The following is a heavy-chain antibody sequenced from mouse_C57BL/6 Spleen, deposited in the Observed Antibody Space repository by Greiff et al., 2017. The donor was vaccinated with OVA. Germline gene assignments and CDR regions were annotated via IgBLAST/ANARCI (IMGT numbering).Heavy chain of an antibody. CDR1: GYTFTDSY. V-gene: IGHV1-19*01. CDR2: INPYNGGT. Sequence: EVQLQQSGPVLVKPGASVKMSCKASGYTFTDSYMNWVKQSHEKSLEWIGVINPYNGGTSYNQKFKGKATLTVDKSSSTAYMELNSLTSEDSAIYYCARDSSGPYAMDYCGQGTSVTVSS. CDR3: ARDSSGPYAMDY. D-gene: IGHD3-2*02. J-gene: IGHJ4*01.